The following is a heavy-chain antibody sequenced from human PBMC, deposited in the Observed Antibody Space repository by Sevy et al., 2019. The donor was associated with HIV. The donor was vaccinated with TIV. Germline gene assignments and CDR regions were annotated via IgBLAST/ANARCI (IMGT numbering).Heavy chain of an antibody. CDR3: ARGEEVSGAFDYYYYGMDV. D-gene: IGHD7-27*01. V-gene: IGHV1-8*01. CDR1: GYTFTSYD. CDR2: MNPNSGNT. J-gene: IGHJ6*02. Sequence: ASLKVSCKASGYTFTSYDINWVRQATGQGLEWMGWMNPNSGNTGYAQKFQGRVTMTRNTSISTAYMELSSLRSEDTAVYYCARGEEVSGAFDYYYYGMDVWGQGTTVTVSS.